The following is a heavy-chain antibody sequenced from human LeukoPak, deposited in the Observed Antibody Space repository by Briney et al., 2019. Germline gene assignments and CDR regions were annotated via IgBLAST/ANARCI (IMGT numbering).Heavy chain of an antibody. CDR1: GGSISNHY. J-gene: IGHJ5*02. Sequence: PSETLSLTCTVSGGSISNHYWSWIRQPPGKGLEWIGYIYYSGSTNYNPSLKSRVTISVDTSKNQFSLKLSSVTAADTAVYYCARRVVVPAARYNWFDPWGQGTLVTVSS. CDR2: IYYSGST. D-gene: IGHD2-2*01. V-gene: IGHV4-59*11. CDR3: ARRVVVPAARYNWFDP.